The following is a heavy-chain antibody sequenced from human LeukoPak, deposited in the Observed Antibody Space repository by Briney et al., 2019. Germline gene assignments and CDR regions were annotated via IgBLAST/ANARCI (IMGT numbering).Heavy chain of an antibody. V-gene: IGHV4-59*12. CDR3: ARGLYYDTSGYYPSDY. CDR2: IYHSGST. CDR1: GGSISSYY. Sequence: SETLSLTCTVSGGSISSYYWSWIPQPPGKGLEWIGYIYHSGSTYYNPSLKSRVTISVDTSKNQFSLKLSSVTAADTAVYYCARGLYYDTSGYYPSDYWGQGTLVTVSS. J-gene: IGHJ4*02. D-gene: IGHD3-22*01.